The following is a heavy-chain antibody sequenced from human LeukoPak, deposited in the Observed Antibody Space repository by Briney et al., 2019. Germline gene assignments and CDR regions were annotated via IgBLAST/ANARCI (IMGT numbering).Heavy chain of an antibody. Sequence: SVKVSCKASGYTFTSYGISWVRQAPGQGLEWMGWISAYNGNTNYAQKLQGRVTMTTDTSTSTAYMEPRSLRSDDTAVYYCARTQDYCSGGSCYLPWFDPWGQGTLVTVSS. J-gene: IGHJ5*02. D-gene: IGHD2-15*01. V-gene: IGHV1-18*04. CDR1: GYTFTSYG. CDR3: ARTQDYCSGGSCYLPWFDP. CDR2: ISAYNGNT.